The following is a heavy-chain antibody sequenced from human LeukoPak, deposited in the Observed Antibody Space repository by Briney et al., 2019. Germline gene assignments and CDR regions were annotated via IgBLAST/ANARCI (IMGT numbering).Heavy chain of an antibody. D-gene: IGHD2-2*01. CDR2: ISSSSSYI. CDR1: GLTFSSYS. Sequence: GGSLRLSCAASGLTFSSYSMNWVRQAPGKGLEWVSSISSSSSYIYYADSVKGRFTISRDNAKNSLYLQMNSLRAEDTAVYYCASVRYCSSTSCLEGALDPWGQGTLVTVSS. J-gene: IGHJ5*02. CDR3: ASVRYCSSTSCLEGALDP. V-gene: IGHV3-21*01.